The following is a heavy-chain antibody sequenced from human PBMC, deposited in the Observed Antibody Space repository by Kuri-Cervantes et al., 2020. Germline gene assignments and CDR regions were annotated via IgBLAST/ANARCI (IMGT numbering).Heavy chain of an antibody. CDR1: GGSFSGYY. D-gene: IGHD2-15*01. J-gene: IGHJ4*02. CDR3: ARAPVVDIYRFDY. CDR2: INHSGST. V-gene: IGHV4-34*01. Sequence: SQTLSLTCAVYGGSFSGYYWSWIRQPPGKGLEWIGEINHSGSTYYNPSLKSRVTISVDTSKNQFSLKLSSVTAADTAVYYCARAPVVDIYRFDYWGQGTLVTVSS.